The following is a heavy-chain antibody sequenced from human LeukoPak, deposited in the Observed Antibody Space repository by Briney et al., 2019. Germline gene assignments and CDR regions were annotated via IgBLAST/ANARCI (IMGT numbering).Heavy chain of an antibody. CDR3: AKDLSWWVTADY. CDR1: GFPFIVNA. D-gene: IGHD2-21*02. CDR2: VGGDEKT. Sequence: PGGSLRLSCAASGFPFIVNAMSWVRQGPGRGLEWVSGVGGDEKTHYADFVRGRFTISRHNTKNTVFLQMNSLTVEDAGVYYCAKDLSWWVTADYWGQGVLVTVSS. V-gene: IGHV3-23*01. J-gene: IGHJ4*02.